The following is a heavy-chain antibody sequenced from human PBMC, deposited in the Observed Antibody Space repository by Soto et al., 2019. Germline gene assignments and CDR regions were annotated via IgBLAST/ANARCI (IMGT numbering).Heavy chain of an antibody. D-gene: IGHD2-2*01. J-gene: IGHJ6*03. CDR1: GFTFSSYA. Sequence: EVQLLESGGGLVQPGGSLRLSCAASGFTFSSYAMSWVRQAPGKGLEWVSAISGSGGSTYYADSVKGRFTISRDNSKNTLYLQMNSLRAEDTAVYYCAKVHCSSTSCFVWEIYYYYMDVWGKGTTVTVSS. CDR2: ISGSGGST. CDR3: AKVHCSSTSCFVWEIYYYYMDV. V-gene: IGHV3-23*01.